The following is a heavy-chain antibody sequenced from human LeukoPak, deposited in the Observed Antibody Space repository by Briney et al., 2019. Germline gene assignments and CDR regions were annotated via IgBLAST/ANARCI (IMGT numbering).Heavy chain of an antibody. Sequence: SETLSLTCTVSGDSISGSRYYWGWIRQPPGKGLEWIASIYYSGNTYYNPSLKSRVTISVDTSKNQFSLKLRSVTAADTAVYYCARNPGGVAHFDYWGQGTLVTVSS. V-gene: IGHV4-39*01. J-gene: IGHJ4*02. CDR2: IYYSGNT. CDR3: ARNPGGVAHFDY. CDR1: GDSISGSRYY. D-gene: IGHD1-14*01.